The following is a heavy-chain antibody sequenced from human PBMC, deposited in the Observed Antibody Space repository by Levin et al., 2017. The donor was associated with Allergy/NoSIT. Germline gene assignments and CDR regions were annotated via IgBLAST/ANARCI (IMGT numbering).Heavy chain of an antibody. Sequence: TSETLSLTCAVYGGSFSGYYWSWIRQPPGKELEWIGEINHSGSTNYNPSLKSRVTISVDTSKNQFSLKLSSVTAADTAVYYCARGLLKGWFGELLSMYYYYYGMDVWGQGTTVTVSS. CDR3: ARGLLKGWFGELLSMYYYYYGMDV. CDR1: GGSFSGYY. J-gene: IGHJ6*02. CDR2: INHSGST. D-gene: IGHD3-10*01. V-gene: IGHV4-34*01.